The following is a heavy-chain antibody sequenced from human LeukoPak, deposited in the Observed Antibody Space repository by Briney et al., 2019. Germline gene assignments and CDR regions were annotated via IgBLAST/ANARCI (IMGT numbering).Heavy chain of an antibody. Sequence: SGPALVKPTQTLTLTCTISGFSLSTSGMCVSWIRQPPGKALEWLARIDWDDDKYYSTSLKTRLTISKDTSKNQVVLTMTNMDPVDTATYYCARIYSYGAQSDYWGQGTLVTVSS. CDR3: ARIYSYGAQSDY. CDR2: IDWDDDK. V-gene: IGHV2-70*11. CDR1: GFSLSTSGMC. D-gene: IGHD5-18*01. J-gene: IGHJ4*02.